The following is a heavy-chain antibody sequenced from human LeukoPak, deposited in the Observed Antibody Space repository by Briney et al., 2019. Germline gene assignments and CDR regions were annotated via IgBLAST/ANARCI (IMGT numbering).Heavy chain of an antibody. J-gene: IGHJ4*02. V-gene: IGHV2-5*02. CDR2: IYYDGDK. CDR3: AHRVGDGATWDGGRYDY. D-gene: IGHD3-16*01. Sequence: SGPALVEPTKTLTLTCTFSGFSLSTSGVGVAWIRQSPEKALEWLAVIYYDGDKRYNPSLRSRLTITKGTSDNQVVLTMTYMDPADTATYYCAHRVGDGATWDGGRYDYWGQGTLATVS. CDR1: GFSLSTSGVG.